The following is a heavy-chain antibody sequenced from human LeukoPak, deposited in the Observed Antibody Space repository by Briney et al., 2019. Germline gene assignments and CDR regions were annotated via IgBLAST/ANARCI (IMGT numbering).Heavy chain of an antibody. V-gene: IGHV4-59*01. CDR3: ARESRDGYNPDY. J-gene: IGHJ4*02. D-gene: IGHD5-24*01. CDR1: GGSISSYY. Sequence: KPSETLSLTCTVSGGSISSYYWSWIRQPPGKGLEWIGYIYYSGSTNYNPSLKSRVTISVDTSKNQFSLKLSSVTAADTAVYYCARESRDGYNPDYWGQGTLVTVSS. CDR2: IYYSGST.